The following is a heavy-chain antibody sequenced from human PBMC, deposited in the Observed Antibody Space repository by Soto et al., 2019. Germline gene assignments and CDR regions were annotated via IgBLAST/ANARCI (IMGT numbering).Heavy chain of an antibody. D-gene: IGHD1-26*01. Sequence: SETLSLTCGVYRGSFSGYYWSWIRQPPGKGLEWIGEINHSGRTNYNPSLKSRVTKSIDTSKNRFSLNLSSATSADTAVYYCARQAQWELNWFDPWGRGTLATVSS. J-gene: IGHJ5*02. CDR3: ARQAQWELNWFDP. CDR1: RGSFSGYY. CDR2: INHSGRT. V-gene: IGHV4-34*01.